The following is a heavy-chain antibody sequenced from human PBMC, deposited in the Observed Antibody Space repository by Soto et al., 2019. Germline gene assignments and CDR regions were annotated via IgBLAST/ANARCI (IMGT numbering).Heavy chain of an antibody. CDR3: ARVFYPQWLGDAFDI. D-gene: IGHD6-19*01. J-gene: IGHJ3*02. CDR2: TNAGNGNT. CDR1: GYTFTSYA. Sequence: ASVKVSCKASGYTFTSYAMHWVRQAPGQRLEWMGWTNAGNGNTKYSQKFQGRVTITRDTSASTAYMELSSLRSEDTAVYYCARVFYPQWLGDAFDIWGQGTMVTVSS. V-gene: IGHV1-3*01.